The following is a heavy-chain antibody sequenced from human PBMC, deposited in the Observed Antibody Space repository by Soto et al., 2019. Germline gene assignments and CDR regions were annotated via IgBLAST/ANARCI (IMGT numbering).Heavy chain of an antibody. D-gene: IGHD3-22*01. V-gene: IGHV3-9*01. J-gene: IGHJ6*02. CDR1: GFTFDDYA. CDR2: ISWNSGSI. CDR3: AKSPYYYDSSMDV. Sequence: PGGSLRLSCAASGFTFDDYAMHWVRQAPGKGLEWVSGISWNSGSIGYADSVKGRFTISRDNAKNSLYLQMNSLRAEDTALYYCAKSPYYYDSSMDVWGQGTTVTVSS.